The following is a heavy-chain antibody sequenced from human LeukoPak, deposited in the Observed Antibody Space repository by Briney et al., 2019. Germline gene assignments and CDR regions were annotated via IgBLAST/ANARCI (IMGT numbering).Heavy chain of an antibody. CDR1: GFTFSRYN. J-gene: IGHJ4*02. Sequence: GGSLRLSCAASGFTFSRYNMNWVRQAPGKGLERVSSISRTSSYIYYADSVKGRFTISRDNAQNSLYLQMNSLRVEDTAVYYCARVLETDCTGGSCYSGLDYWGQGTLVTVSS. CDR2: ISRTSSYI. CDR3: ARVLETDCTGGSCYSGLDY. V-gene: IGHV3-21*01. D-gene: IGHD2-15*01.